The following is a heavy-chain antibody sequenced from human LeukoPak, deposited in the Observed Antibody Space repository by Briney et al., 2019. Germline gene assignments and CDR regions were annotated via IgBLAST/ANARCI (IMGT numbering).Heavy chain of an antibody. J-gene: IGHJ3*02. CDR1: GFTFSSYW. V-gene: IGHV3-74*01. CDR3: ARDLPAAIPDAFDI. CDR2: INGDGSST. Sequence: PGGSLRLSCAASGFTFSSYWIHWVRQAPGKGPVWVSGINGDGSSTSYADSVKGRFTISRDNAKNTLYLQMNSLRAEDTAVYYCARDLPAAIPDAFDIWGQGTTVTVSS. D-gene: IGHD2-2*01.